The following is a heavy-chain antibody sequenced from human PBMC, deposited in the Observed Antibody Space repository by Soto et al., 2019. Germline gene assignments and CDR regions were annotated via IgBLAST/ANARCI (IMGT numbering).Heavy chain of an antibody. Sequence: GGSLRLSCAASGFTFSSYGMHWVRQAPGKGLEWVAVIWYDGSNKYYADSVKGRFTISRDNSKNTLYLQMNSLRAEDTAVYYCARAGQWDCSGGSCYYYYGMDVWGQGTTVTVSS. D-gene: IGHD2-15*01. CDR2: IWYDGSNK. V-gene: IGHV3-33*01. J-gene: IGHJ6*02. CDR3: ARAGQWDCSGGSCYYYYGMDV. CDR1: GFTFSSYG.